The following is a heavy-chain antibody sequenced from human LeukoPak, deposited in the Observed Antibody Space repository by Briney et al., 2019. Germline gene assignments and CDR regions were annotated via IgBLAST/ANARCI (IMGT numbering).Heavy chain of an antibody. J-gene: IGHJ4*02. V-gene: IGHV4-61*02. Sequence: SETLSLTCTVSGGSISSGSYYWSWIRQPAGKGLEWIGRIYTSGSTNYNPSLKSRVTISVDTSKNQFSLKLSSVTAADTAVYYCARGEYSSSWYGVYWGQGTLVTVSS. D-gene: IGHD6-13*01. CDR1: GGSISSGSYY. CDR3: ARGEYSSSWYGVY. CDR2: IYTSGST.